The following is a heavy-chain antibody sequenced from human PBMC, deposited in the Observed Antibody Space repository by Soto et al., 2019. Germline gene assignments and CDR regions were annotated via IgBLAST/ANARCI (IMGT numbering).Heavy chain of an antibody. D-gene: IGHD1-1*01. Sequence: PGGSLRLSCAASGFTFDDYAMQWVRQAPGKGLEWVSGISRNSGSIGYADSVKGRFTISRDNAKNSLYLQMNSLRAEDTALYYCAKGSSYNWNAGFDYWGQGT. J-gene: IGHJ4*02. CDR2: ISRNSGSI. V-gene: IGHV3-9*01. CDR3: AKGSSYNWNAGFDY. CDR1: GFTFDDYA.